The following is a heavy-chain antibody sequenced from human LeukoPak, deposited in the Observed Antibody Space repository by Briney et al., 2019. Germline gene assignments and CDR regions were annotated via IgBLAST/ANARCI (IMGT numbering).Heavy chain of an antibody. CDR2: INAGNGNT. CDR3: ARNLRYFDWYYFDY. J-gene: IGHJ4*02. V-gene: IGHV1-3*01. Sequence: ASVKVSCKASGYTFTSYAMHWVRQAPGQRLEWMGWINAGNGNTKYSQKFQGRVTITRDTSASTAYMELSSLRSEGTAVYCCARNLRYFDWYYFDYWGQGTLVTVSS. CDR1: GYTFTSYA. D-gene: IGHD3-9*01.